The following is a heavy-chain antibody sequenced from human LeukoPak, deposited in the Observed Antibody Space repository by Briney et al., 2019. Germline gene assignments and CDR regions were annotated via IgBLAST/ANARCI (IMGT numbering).Heavy chain of an antibody. J-gene: IGHJ3*02. D-gene: IGHD3-3*01. V-gene: IGHV3-21*01. CDR3: ARSESRILEWLDRDHDAFDI. CDR1: GFTFSSYS. CDR2: ISSSSSYI. Sequence: GSLRLSCAASGFTFSSYSMNWVRQAPGKGLEWVSSISSSSSYIYYTDSVKGRFTISRDNAKNSLYLQMNSLRAEDTAVYYCARSESRILEWLDRDHDAFDIWGQGTMVTVSS.